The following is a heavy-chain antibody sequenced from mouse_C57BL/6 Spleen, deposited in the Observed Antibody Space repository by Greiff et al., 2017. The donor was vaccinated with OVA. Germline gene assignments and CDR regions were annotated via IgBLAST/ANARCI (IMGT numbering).Heavy chain of an antibody. J-gene: IGHJ4*01. V-gene: IGHV3-6*01. CDR1: GYSITSGYY. Sequence: ESGPGLVKPSQSLSLTCSVTGYSITSGYYWNWIRQFPGNKLEWMGYISYDGSNNYNPSLKNRISITRDTSKNQFFLKLNSVTTEDTATYYCARWGGYAMDYWGQGTSVTVSS. CDR3: ARWGGYAMDY. CDR2: ISYDGSN.